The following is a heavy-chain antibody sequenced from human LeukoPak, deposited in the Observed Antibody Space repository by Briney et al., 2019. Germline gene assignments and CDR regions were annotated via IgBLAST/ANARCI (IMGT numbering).Heavy chain of an antibody. CDR1: GFTFSSNA. J-gene: IGHJ4*02. Sequence: GGSLRLSCTASGFTFSSNAMSWVRQAPGKGLEWVSGINNGGDTTPYADSVKGRFTIYRDNAKNTLYLQMNSLRAEDTAVYYCARANSSSWYDYWGQGTLVTVSS. D-gene: IGHD6-13*01. CDR2: INNGGDTT. CDR3: ARANSSSWYDY. V-gene: IGHV3-23*01.